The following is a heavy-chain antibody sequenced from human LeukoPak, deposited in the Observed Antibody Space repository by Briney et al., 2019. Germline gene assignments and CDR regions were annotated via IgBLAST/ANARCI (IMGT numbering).Heavy chain of an antibody. Sequence: GGSLRLSCAASGFTFSSYSMNWVRQAPGKGLEWVSYIGTSSGTIYYVDSVKGRFTISRDNAKNSLYLQMNSLRVEDTAVYYCARGPPLFDPWGQGTLVTVSS. CDR3: ARGPPLFDP. CDR1: GFTFSSYS. V-gene: IGHV3-48*04. CDR2: IGTSSGTI. J-gene: IGHJ5*02.